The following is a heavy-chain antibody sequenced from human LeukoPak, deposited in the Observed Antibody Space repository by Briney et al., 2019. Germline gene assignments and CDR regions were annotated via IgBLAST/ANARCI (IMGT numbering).Heavy chain of an antibody. CDR1: GFTFSNYA. D-gene: IGHD3-10*01. CDR2: ISGSGGST. V-gene: IGHV3-23*01. CDR3: AKSPGRPYYYMDV. Sequence: GGSLRLSCAASGFTFSNYAMSWVRQAPGKGLEWVSAISGSGGSTYYGDSVKGRFTISRDNSKNTLYLQMNSLRAEDTAVYYCAKSPGRPYYYMDVWGKGTTVTVSS. J-gene: IGHJ6*03.